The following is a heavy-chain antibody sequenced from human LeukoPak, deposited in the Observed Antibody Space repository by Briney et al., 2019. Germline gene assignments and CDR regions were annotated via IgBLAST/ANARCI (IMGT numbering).Heavy chain of an antibody. V-gene: IGHV3-23*01. Sequence: GGSLRLSCAASGFTFSSYAMSWVRQAPGKGLEWVSAISGSGGSTYYADSVKGRFTISRDNSKNTLYLQMNSLRAEDTAVYYCAKDRRLVIVVVVATFGMDVWGQGTTVTVSS. CDR3: AKDRRLVIVVVVATFGMDV. J-gene: IGHJ6*02. CDR2: ISGSGGST. D-gene: IGHD2-15*01. CDR1: GFTFSSYA.